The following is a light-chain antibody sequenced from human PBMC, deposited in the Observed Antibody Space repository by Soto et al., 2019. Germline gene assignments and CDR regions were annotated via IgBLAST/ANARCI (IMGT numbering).Light chain of an antibody. Sequence: EIVLTQSPGTLSLSPGYRSTLSCRASQSLTNKYLAWYRQKPGQAPRLLIYGASSRATGIPDRFSGSGSGTDFTLAINRLEPEDSAVYYCQQYYSSPRTFGRGTKVDIK. V-gene: IGKV3-20*01. J-gene: IGKJ1*01. CDR2: GAS. CDR3: QQYYSSPRT. CDR1: QSLTNKY.